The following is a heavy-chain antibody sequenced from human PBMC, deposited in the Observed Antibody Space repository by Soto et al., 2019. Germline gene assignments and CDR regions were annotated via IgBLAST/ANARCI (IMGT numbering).Heavy chain of an antibody. D-gene: IGHD4-17*01. Sequence: SETLSLTCTVYVGSIRSYYWSWIRQPPGKGLEWIGNIYYSGSTNYNPSRKSRVTMSVDMSKNQVSLKLSSVTAADTALYYCTRVGGYYGDYPNFDYWGQGAMVTFSS. CDR3: TRVGGYYGDYPNFDY. CDR2: IYYSGST. V-gene: IGHV4-59*01. CDR1: VGSIRSYY. J-gene: IGHJ4*02.